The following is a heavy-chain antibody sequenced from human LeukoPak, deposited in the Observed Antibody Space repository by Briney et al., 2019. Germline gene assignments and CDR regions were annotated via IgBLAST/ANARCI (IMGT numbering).Heavy chain of an antibody. CDR3: AREVPEQWLVREWDGWFDP. CDR2: ISYDGSNK. V-gene: IGHV3-30*03. CDR1: GFTFSSYR. Sequence: GGSLRLSCTASGFTFSSYRMNWVRQAPGKGLEWVAVISYDGSNKYYADSVKGRFTISRDNSKNTLYLQMNSLRAEDTAVYYCAREVPEQWLVREWDGWFDPWGQGTLVTVSS. J-gene: IGHJ5*02. D-gene: IGHD6-19*01.